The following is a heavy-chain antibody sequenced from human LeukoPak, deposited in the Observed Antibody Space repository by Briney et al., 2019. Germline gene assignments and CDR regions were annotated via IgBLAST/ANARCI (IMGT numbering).Heavy chain of an antibody. CDR1: GFTFSSYT. D-gene: IGHD1-26*01. Sequence: GGSLRLSCAASGFTFSSYTMNWVRQPPGKGLEWVSNIGTSSTTIYYADSVKGRFTISRDNARNSLYLQMDSLRAEDTAVYYCARFETVGVTTADSWGQGTLVTVSS. CDR2: IGTSSTTI. CDR3: ARFETVGVTTADS. V-gene: IGHV3-48*04. J-gene: IGHJ4*02.